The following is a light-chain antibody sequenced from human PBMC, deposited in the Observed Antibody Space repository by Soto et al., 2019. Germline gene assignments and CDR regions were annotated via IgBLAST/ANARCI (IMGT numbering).Light chain of an antibody. V-gene: IGKV1-16*01. CDR1: QDINNY. Sequence: DIQITQSPSSLSASLGDRLTITCRASQDINNYLAWFQQEPGKAPKSLIYGASTLQTGAPSRFSGTGSGTDFTLTIDGLPPEDFATYYCQQYFTFPLTFGGGTKVEI. CDR2: GAS. CDR3: QQYFTFPLT. J-gene: IGKJ4*01.